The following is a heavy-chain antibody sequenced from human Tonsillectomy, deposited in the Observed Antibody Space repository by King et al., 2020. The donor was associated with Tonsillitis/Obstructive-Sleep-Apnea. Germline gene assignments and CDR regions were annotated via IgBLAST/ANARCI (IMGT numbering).Heavy chain of an antibody. V-gene: IGHV1-46*01. CDR1: GYTFTSYY. Sequence: VQLVESGADVKKPGASVKVSCKASGYTFTSYYMHWVRQAPGQGLEWMGIINPIGDSTTYAQKFQGRVTMTRDTSTSTVYMELGSLRSEDTAVYYCARGVPELKVGYSYGYYFDYWGQGTLVTVSS. CDR3: ARGVPELKVGYSYGYYFDY. D-gene: IGHD5-18*01. J-gene: IGHJ4*02. CDR2: INPIGDST.